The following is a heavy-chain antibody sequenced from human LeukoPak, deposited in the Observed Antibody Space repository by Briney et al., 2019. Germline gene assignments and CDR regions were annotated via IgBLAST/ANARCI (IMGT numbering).Heavy chain of an antibody. CDR3: ARLANCGCGDCQDGVDY. Sequence: GGSLRLSCAASGFTFSDYYMSWIRQAPGKGLEWVSYIISSGSTIYHADSVKGRFTMSRDNAHNSLYLQMNSLRAEDTAVFYFARLANCGCGDCQDGVDYWGQGTLVTVSS. J-gene: IGHJ4*02. CDR1: GFTFSDYY. V-gene: IGHV3-11*01. D-gene: IGHD2-21*01. CDR2: IISSGSTI.